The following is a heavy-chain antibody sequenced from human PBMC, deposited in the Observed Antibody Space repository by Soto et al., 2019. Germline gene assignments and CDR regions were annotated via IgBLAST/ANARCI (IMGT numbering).Heavy chain of an antibody. CDR1: GYIFKHYA. V-gene: IGHV1-69*01. CDR3: ARHLYDYVWGSYRH. J-gene: IGHJ4*02. Sequence: QVQLVQSGAEVKETGSSVKVSCKSSGYIFKHYAVTWLRQAPGQGLEWMGGIIPVFGTPDYSQKFRGRVTITADESTSTVYMELRSLTSEDTAVYYCARHLYDYVWGSYRHWGQGTLVTVSS. D-gene: IGHD3-16*02. CDR2: IIPVFGTP.